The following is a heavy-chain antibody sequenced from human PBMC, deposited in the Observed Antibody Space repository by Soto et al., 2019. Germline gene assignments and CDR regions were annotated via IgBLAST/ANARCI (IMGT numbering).Heavy chain of an antibody. Sequence: PGGSLRLSCATSGFTFSNFDMHWVRQVPGKGLEWVSAIGAARDPYYLGSVKGRFTISRENAKNSVYLQMNDLRAEDTAVYYCGKDMTSVAVTAAIDSWGQGTLVTVSS. J-gene: IGHJ4*02. CDR1: GFTFSNFD. V-gene: IGHV3-13*05. CDR3: GKDMTSVAVTAAIDS. CDR2: IGAARDP. D-gene: IGHD2-21*02.